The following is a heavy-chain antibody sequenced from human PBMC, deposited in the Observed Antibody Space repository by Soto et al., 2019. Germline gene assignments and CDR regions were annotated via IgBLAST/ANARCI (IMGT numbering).Heavy chain of an antibody. CDR1: GGSISSSSYY. CDR2: IYYSGST. Sequence: SETLSLTCTVSGGSISSSSYYWCWIRQPPGKGLEWIGSIYYSGSTYYNPSLKSRVTISVDTSKNQFSLKLSSVTAADTAVYYCARHSGSYYYYYYYGMDVWGQGTTVTVSS. J-gene: IGHJ6*02. D-gene: IGHD1-26*01. V-gene: IGHV4-39*01. CDR3: ARHSGSYYYYYYYGMDV.